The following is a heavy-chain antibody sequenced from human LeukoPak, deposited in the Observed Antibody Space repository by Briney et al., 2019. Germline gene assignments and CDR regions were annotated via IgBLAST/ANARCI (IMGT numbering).Heavy chain of an antibody. Sequence: PGGSLRLSCAASGFTFSSYWMSWVRQAPGKGLEWVANIKQDGSEKYYVDSVKGRFTISRDNAKNSLYLQMNSLRAEDTAVYYCARVPISGSYVPWYFDYWGQGTLVTVSS. D-gene: IGHD1-26*01. CDR1: GFTFSSYW. CDR3: ARVPISGSYVPWYFDY. V-gene: IGHV3-7*01. CDR2: IKQDGSEK. J-gene: IGHJ4*02.